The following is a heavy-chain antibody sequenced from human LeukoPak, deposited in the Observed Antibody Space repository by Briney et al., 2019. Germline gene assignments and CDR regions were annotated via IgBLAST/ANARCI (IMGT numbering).Heavy chain of an antibody. J-gene: IGHJ4*02. CDR3: VRGIGNYYDSGASDC. V-gene: IGHV3-13*04. Sequence: GGSLRLSCAASGVTLSGYDMHWVRQSTGKGLEWVSGIGSAGDTYYAGSVKGRFTISREDAKKSLYLQMNSLRAGDTAVYYCVRGIGNYYDSGASDCWGQGTRVTVAP. D-gene: IGHD3-10*01. CDR1: GVTLSGYD. CDR2: IGSAGDT.